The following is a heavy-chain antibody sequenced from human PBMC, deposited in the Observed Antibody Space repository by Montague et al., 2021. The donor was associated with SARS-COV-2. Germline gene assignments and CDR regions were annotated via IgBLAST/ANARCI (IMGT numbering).Heavy chain of an antibody. CDR1: DFSLDLSW. J-gene: IGHJ6*02. D-gene: IGHD4-11*01. CDR3: AREKTVRGIYYFGMDV. Sequence: SLRPSCAASDFSLDLSWMSWVRQAPGKGLEWVANIMADGSQKYYVDSVKGRFTISRDKAYKSVYLQMNSLRVEDTAVYYCAREKTVRGIYYFGMDVWGQGTTVTVSS. V-gene: IGHV3-7*03. CDR2: IMADGSQK.